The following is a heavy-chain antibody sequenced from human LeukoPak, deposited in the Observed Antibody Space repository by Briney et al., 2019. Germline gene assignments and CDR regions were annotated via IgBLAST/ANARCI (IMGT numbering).Heavy chain of an antibody. CDR3: ARGARTKRFDY. J-gene: IGHJ4*02. CDR1: GGSISSYY. V-gene: IGHV4-59*08. D-gene: IGHD1-14*01. Sequence: PSETLSLTCTVSGGSISSYYWSWIRQPPGKGLEWIGYIYYSGSTNCNPSLKSRVTISVDTSKNQFSLKLSSVTAADTAVYYCARGARTKRFDYWGQGTLVTVSS. CDR2: IYYSGST.